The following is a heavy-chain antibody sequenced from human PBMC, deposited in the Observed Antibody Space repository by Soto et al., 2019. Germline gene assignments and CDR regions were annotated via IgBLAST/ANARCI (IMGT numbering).Heavy chain of an antibody. D-gene: IGHD1-26*01. CDR2: IWFDGSNK. Sequence: LRLSCAASGFTFSSYGMHWVRQAPGKGLDWVAVIWFDGSNKYYADSVKGRFTISRDNAKNTLYLQMNSLRAEDTAVYYCARAQYSGSYIRMDVWGQGTTVTVS. V-gene: IGHV3-33*01. CDR3: ARAQYSGSYIRMDV. J-gene: IGHJ6*02. CDR1: GFTFSSYG.